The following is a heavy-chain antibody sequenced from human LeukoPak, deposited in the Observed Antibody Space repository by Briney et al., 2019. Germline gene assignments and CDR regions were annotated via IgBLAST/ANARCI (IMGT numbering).Heavy chain of an antibody. V-gene: IGHV3-30*04. CDR1: GFTFSSYA. J-gene: IGHJ4*02. CDR3: SRGAYSSSWLNFDY. D-gene: IGHD6-13*01. Sequence: QSGGSLRLSCAASGFTFSSYAMHWVRQAPGKGLEWVALISYDGTEKYHADSVKGRFTVSRDNSKNTLYLQMNSLRLEDTATYYCSRGAYSSSWLNFDYWGQGTLVTVSS. CDR2: ISYDGTEK.